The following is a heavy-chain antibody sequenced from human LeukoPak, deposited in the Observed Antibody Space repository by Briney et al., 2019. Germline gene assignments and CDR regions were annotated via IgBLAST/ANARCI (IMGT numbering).Heavy chain of an antibody. CDR3: ASSQEGDFDY. CDR1: GGPRSSGSYY. V-gene: IGHV4-61*02. Sequence: SETLSLTCTVSGGPRSSGSYYWSWIRLPAGKGLEWIGRIYASGSTNYNPSLRNRVTISVDTSKNQFSLKLRSVTAADTAVYYCASSQEGDFDYWGQGTLVTVSS. J-gene: IGHJ4*02. CDR2: IYASGST.